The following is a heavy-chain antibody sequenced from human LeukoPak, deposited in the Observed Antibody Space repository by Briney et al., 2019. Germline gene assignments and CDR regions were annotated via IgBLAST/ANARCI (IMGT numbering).Heavy chain of an antibody. CDR1: GYSFTSFW. CDR3: ARLYYDVSGYFDY. CDR2: IYPDDSDT. V-gene: IGHV5-51*01. D-gene: IGHD3-22*01. J-gene: IGHJ4*02. Sequence: GESLKISCEGSGYSFTSFWIGWVRQMPGKGLEWMGIIYPDDSDTIYSPSFQGQVTFSVDKSITTAYLHWSSLKASDTAMFYCARLYYDVSGYFDYWGQGTLVTVSS.